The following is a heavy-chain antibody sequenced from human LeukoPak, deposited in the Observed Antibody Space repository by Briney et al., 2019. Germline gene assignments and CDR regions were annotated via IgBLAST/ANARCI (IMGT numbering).Heavy chain of an antibody. D-gene: IGHD1-26*01. CDR1: GFTVSSNY. CDR3: AKPRVGAFDY. Sequence: GGSLRLSCAASGFTVSSNYMSWVRQAPGKGLEWVSAISGSGGSTYYADSVKGRFTIPRDNSKNTLYLQMNSLRAEDTAVYYCAKPRVGAFDYWGQGTLVTVSS. CDR2: ISGSGGST. V-gene: IGHV3-23*01. J-gene: IGHJ4*02.